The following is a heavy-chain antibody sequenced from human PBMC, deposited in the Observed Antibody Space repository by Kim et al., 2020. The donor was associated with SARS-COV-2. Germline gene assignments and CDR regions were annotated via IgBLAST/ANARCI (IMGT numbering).Heavy chain of an antibody. CDR3: ARESPTHIDWLPLHY. D-gene: IGHD3-9*01. V-gene: IGHV1-69*13. Sequence: SVKVSCKASGGTFSSYAISWVRQAPGQGLEWMGGIIPIFGTANYAQKFQGRVTITADESTSTAYMELSSLRSEDTAVYYCARESPTHIDWLPLHYWGQGTLVTVSS. J-gene: IGHJ4*02. CDR1: GGTFSSYA. CDR2: IIPIFGTA.